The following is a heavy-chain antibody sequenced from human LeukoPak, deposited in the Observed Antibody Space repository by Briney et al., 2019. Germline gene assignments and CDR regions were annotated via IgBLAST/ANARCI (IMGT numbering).Heavy chain of an antibody. D-gene: IGHD3-10*01. J-gene: IGHJ4*02. CDR2: ISSSSSYI. V-gene: IGHV3-21*01. CDR3: ARGVLYYYGLGSYYL. Sequence: PGGSLRLSCAASGFTFSSYSMNWVRQAPGKGLEWVSSISSSSSYIYYADSVKGRFTISRDNAKNSLYLQMNSLRAEDTAVYYCARGVLYYYGLGSYYLWGQGTLVTVSS. CDR1: GFTFSSYS.